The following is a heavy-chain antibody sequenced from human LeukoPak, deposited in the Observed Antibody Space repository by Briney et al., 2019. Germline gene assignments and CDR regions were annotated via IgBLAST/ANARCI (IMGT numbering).Heavy chain of an antibody. CDR3: ARSAAGTIDY. CDR2: TYYKSKWYY. V-gene: IGHV6-1*01. J-gene: IGHJ4*02. Sequence: SQTLSLTCDISGDSVSSNSATWNWIRQSPSRGLEWPGRTYYKSKWYYGYAVSVKSRITINPDTSKNQFSLQLNSVTPEDTAVYYCARSAAGTIDYWGQGTLVTVSS. CDR1: GDSVSSNSAT. D-gene: IGHD6-13*01.